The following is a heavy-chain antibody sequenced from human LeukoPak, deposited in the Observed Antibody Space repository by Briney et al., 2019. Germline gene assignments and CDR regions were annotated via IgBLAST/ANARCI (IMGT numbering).Heavy chain of an antibody. J-gene: IGHJ5*02. CDR3: AQDGSPYYESNRAWFDP. V-gene: IGHV3-30*18. CDR1: GFTFSSYG. Sequence: GGSLRLSCAASGFTFSSYGMHWVRQAPGKGLEWVAVISYDGSNKYYADSVKGRFTISRDNSKNTLYLQMNSLRAEDTAVYYCAQDGSPYYESNRAWFDPWGQGTLVTVSS. CDR2: ISYDGSNK. D-gene: IGHD3-22*01.